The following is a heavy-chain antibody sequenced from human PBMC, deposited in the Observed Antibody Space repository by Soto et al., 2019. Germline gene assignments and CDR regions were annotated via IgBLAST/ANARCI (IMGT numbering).Heavy chain of an antibody. V-gene: IGHV4-34*01. CDR2: VNHSGEA. Sequence: PSETLSLTCGVYGGSFRNYYWIWVRQPPGKGLEWIGEVNHSGEATYNPSLQSRITISLDTSNNQFSLKMTSVTAADTAMYFCTRDQRFPKYWFDPWGQGPQVTVYS. CDR1: GGSFRNYY. CDR3: TRDQRFPKYWFDP. D-gene: IGHD2-2*01. J-gene: IGHJ5*02.